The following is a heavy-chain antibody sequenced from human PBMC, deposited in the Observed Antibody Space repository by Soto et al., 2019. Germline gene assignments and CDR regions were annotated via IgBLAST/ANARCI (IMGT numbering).Heavy chain of an antibody. J-gene: IGHJ4*02. CDR3: ARALLAQQLVRGFDY. Sequence: SETLSLTCTVSGGSISSYYWSWIRQPPGKGLEWIGYIYYSGSTNYNPSLKSRVTISVDTSKNQFSLKLSSVTAADTAMYFCARALLAQQLVRGFDYWGQGTLVTVSS. CDR2: IYYSGST. CDR1: GGSISSYY. D-gene: IGHD6-13*01. V-gene: IGHV4-59*01.